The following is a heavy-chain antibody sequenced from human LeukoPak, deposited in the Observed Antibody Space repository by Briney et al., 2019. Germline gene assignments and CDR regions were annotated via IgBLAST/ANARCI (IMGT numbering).Heavy chain of an antibody. CDR3: ARNPNNYDFWSGSPGGVDY. D-gene: IGHD3-3*01. V-gene: IGHV1-18*01. CDR2: ISAYNGNT. Sequence: ASAKVSCKASGYTFTSYGISWVRQAPGQGLEWMGWISAYNGNTNYAQKLQGRVTMTTDASTSTAYMELRSLRSDDTAVYYCARNPNNYDFWSGSPGGVDYWGQGTLVTVSS. J-gene: IGHJ4*02. CDR1: GYTFTSYG.